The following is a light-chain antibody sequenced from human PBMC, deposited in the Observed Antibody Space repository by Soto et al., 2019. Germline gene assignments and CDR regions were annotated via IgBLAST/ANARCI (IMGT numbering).Light chain of an antibody. V-gene: IGLV1-44*01. Sequence: QSVLTQPPSASGTPGQRVTISCSGSTSNIGNSTVNWYQQLPGTAPKHLIYANNQRPSGVPDRFSGSKSGTSASLAISGLQSEDEADYHCAAWDDILRGYVFGAGTMVTVL. CDR2: ANN. CDR3: AAWDDILRGYV. CDR1: TSNIGNST. J-gene: IGLJ1*01.